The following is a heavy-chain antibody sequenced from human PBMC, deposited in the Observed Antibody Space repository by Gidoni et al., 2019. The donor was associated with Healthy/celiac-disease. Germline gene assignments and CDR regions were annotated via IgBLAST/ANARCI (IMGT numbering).Heavy chain of an antibody. CDR1: GFTFSSYA. Sequence: QVQLVESGGGVVQPGGSLRLTCAASGFTFSSYAMHWVRQAPGKGLEWVAVISYDGSNKYYADSVKGRFTISRDNSKNTLYLQMNSLRAEDTAVYYCARESRTNAFDIWGQGTMVTVSS. J-gene: IGHJ3*02. CDR2: ISYDGSNK. CDR3: ARESRTNAFDI. V-gene: IGHV3-30-3*01. D-gene: IGHD3-3*01.